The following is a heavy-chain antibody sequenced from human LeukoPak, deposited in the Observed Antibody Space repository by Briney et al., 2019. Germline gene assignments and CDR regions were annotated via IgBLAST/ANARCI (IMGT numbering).Heavy chain of an antibody. Sequence: PSETLSLTCTVSGGSISSYYWSWIRQPPGKGLKWIGNIYYSGYTTYSPSLRSRVTISVDTSKNQFSLKLSSVTAADTAVYYCARVPTRSALTIFGVVIVHYYYYMDVWGKGTTVTVSS. J-gene: IGHJ6*03. CDR2: IYYSGYT. V-gene: IGHV4-59*12. CDR3: ARVPTRSALTIFGVVIVHYYYYMDV. D-gene: IGHD3-3*01. CDR1: GGSISSYY.